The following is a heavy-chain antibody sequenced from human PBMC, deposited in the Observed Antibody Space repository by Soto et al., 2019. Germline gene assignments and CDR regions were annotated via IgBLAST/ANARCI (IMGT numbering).Heavy chain of an antibody. V-gene: IGHV4-61*01. CDR3: ARELAGY. CDR2: IYYSGST. Sequence: KTSETLSLTCTVSGGSVSSGSYYWSWIRQPPGKGLEWIGYIYYSGSTNYNPSLKSRVTISVDTSKNQFSLKLSSVTAADTAVYYCARELAGYWGQGTLVTVSS. J-gene: IGHJ4*02. CDR1: GGSVSSGSYY.